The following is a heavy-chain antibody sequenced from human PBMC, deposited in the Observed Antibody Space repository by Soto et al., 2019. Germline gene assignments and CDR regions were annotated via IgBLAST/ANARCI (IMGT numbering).Heavy chain of an antibody. CDR2: IYPGGSDT. CDR3: ASGLYYYGVDF. D-gene: IGHD3-10*01. V-gene: IGHV5-51*01. CDR1: GYTFSSYW. J-gene: IGHJ6*02. Sequence: PGESLKISCKGSGYTFSSYWVAWLRQIPVKGLEWRGSIYPGGSDTKYSPSFRGQVTISAEKSIRTAYLQWSSMKASDTAMYYCASGLYYYGVDFWGQGTPVTVSS.